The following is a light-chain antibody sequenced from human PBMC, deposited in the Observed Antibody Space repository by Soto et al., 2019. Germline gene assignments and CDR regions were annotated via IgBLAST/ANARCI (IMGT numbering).Light chain of an antibody. CDR2: AAS. J-gene: IGKJ1*01. V-gene: IGKV1-39*01. CDR1: QSISSY. Sequence: DIQMTQSPSSLSASVGDRVTITCLASQSISSYLNWYQQKPGKAPKLLIYAASSLQSGVPSRFSGSGSGTDFTLTISSLQPEDFATYYCQQSYSTRWTFGHGSKVDIK. CDR3: QQSYSTRWT.